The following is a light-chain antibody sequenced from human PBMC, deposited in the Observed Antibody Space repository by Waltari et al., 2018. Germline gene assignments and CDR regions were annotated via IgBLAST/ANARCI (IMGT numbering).Light chain of an antibody. Sequence: QSVLTQPPSASETPGQRVTISCSGSHPNLGSNYLYWYQQLPGRAPKLLIYRNNQRPSGVPDRFSGSKYGTSASLAISGLRSEDEGVYYCAAWDESHYVFGPGTEVTVL. V-gene: IGLV1-47*01. J-gene: IGLJ1*01. CDR3: AAWDESHYV. CDR1: HPNLGSNY. CDR2: RNN.